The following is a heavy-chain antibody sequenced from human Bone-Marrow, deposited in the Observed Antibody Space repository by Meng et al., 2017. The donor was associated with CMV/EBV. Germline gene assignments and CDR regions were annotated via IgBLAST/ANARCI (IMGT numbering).Heavy chain of an antibody. J-gene: IGHJ6*02. CDR1: GFTFSTYS. V-gene: IGHV3-30*18. D-gene: IGHD3-10*01. CDR2: ISYDRSSK. Sequence: LSLTCAASGFTFSTYSMSWVRQAPGKGLEGVAVISYDRSSKYYADSVKGRFTISRDNSKNTLYLQMYSLRAEDTAAYYCAKGALRGFGELFFSSYYYSMDVWGQGTTVTVSS. CDR3: AKGALRGFGELFFSSYYYSMDV.